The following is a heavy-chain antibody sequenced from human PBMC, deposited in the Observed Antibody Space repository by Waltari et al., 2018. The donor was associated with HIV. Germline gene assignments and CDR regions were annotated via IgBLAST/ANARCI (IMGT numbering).Heavy chain of an antibody. CDR3: ARDER. J-gene: IGHJ4*02. CDR2: MNQDGSDI. V-gene: IGHV3-7*01. Sequence: EVQLVESGGGLVQPGGSLRLSCAASGFTFSNYWMSWARQAPGKGPEWVASMNQDGSDIYYGDSVKGRFTISRDNAKNSLYLQLNSLGADETAVYYCARDERWGQGTLVTVSS. CDR1: GFTFSNYW.